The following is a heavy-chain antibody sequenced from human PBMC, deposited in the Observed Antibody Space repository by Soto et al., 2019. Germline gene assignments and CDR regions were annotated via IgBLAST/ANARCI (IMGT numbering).Heavy chain of an antibody. Sequence: QVQLQQWGAGLLKPSETLSLTCAVYGGSFSGYYWSWIHQPPGKGLEWIGEINHSGSTNYNPSLKSRVTISVDTSKNQFSLKLSSVTAADTAVYYCARGPTYSGCYYYGMDVWGQGTTVTVSS. CDR3: ARGPTYSGCYYYGMDV. D-gene: IGHD1-26*01. J-gene: IGHJ6*02. CDR1: GGSFSGYY. CDR2: INHSGST. V-gene: IGHV4-34*01.